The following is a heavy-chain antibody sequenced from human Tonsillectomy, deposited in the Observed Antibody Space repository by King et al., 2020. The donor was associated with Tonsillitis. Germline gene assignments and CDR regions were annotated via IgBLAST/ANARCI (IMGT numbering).Heavy chain of an antibody. J-gene: IGHJ3*02. V-gene: IGHV4-4*07. D-gene: IGHD2-15*01. Sequence: QLQESGPGLVKPSETLSLTCTVSGGSISSYYWSWIRPPAGKGLEWIGRIYTSGSTNYNPSLKSRVTMSVDTSKNQFALKLSSVTAADTAVYYCARVRAPTRRQGADVFDIWGRGTMVTVSS. CDR3: ARVRAPTRRQGADVFDI. CDR2: IYTSGST. CDR1: GGSISSYY.